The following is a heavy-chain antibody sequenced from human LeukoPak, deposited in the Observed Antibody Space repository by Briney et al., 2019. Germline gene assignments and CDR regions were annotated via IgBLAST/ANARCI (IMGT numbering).Heavy chain of an antibody. V-gene: IGHV1-2*02. CDR2: INPNSGGT. CDR3: ARDIINRWFGEFNNYYYYYGMDV. Sequence: RASVKVSCKASGYTFTGYYMHWVRQAPGQGLEWMGWINPNSGGTNYAQKFQGRVTMTRDTSISTAYMELSRLRSDDTAVYYCARDIINRWFGEFNNYYYYYGMDVWGQGTTVTVSS. CDR1: GYTFTGYY. D-gene: IGHD3-10*01. J-gene: IGHJ6*02.